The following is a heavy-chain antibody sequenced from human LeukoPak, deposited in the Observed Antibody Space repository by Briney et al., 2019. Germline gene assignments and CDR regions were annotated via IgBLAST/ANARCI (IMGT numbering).Heavy chain of an antibody. D-gene: IGHD6-13*01. CDR3: ATAPAAADSC. Sequence: GGSLRLSCAASRFTFSNSWMTWVRQAPGKGLEWVANINRDGSKKTYVDSVKGRFTISRDNAKNSVYLQMNSLRGEDTAVYYCATAPAAADSCWGQGTLVAVSS. J-gene: IGHJ4*02. CDR1: RFTFSNSW. CDR2: INRDGSKK. V-gene: IGHV3-7*01.